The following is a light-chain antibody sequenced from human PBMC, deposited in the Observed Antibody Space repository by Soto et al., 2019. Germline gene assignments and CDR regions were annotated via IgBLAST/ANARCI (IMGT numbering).Light chain of an antibody. Sequence: QSVLTQPPSASGSPGQSVTISCTGTSSDVGGYNYVSWYQQHPGKAPKLMIYEVSKRPSGVPDRFSGSKSGNTASLTVSGLQAEDEADYYCSSYPGSNNHYVFGTGTKVTVL. V-gene: IGLV2-8*01. J-gene: IGLJ1*01. CDR2: EVS. CDR3: SSYPGSNNHYV. CDR1: SSDVGGYNY.